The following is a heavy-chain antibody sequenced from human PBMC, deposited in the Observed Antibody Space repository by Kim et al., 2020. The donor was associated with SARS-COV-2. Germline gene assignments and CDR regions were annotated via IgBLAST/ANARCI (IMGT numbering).Heavy chain of an antibody. CDR3: AHTMVRGVISYYGMDV. Sequence: SGPTLVNPTQTLTLTCTFSGFSLSTSGVGVGWIRQPPGKALEWLALIYWDDDKRYSPSLKSRLTITKDTSKKQVVITMTNMDPVDTATYYCAHTMVRGVISYYGMDVWGQGTTVTVSS. J-gene: IGHJ6*02. D-gene: IGHD3-10*01. CDR1: GFSLSTSGVG. CDR2: IYWDDDK. V-gene: IGHV2-5*02.